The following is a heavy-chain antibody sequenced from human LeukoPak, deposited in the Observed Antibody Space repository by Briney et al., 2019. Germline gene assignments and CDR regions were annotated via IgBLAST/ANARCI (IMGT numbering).Heavy chain of an antibody. D-gene: IGHD2-21*01. J-gene: IGHJ4*02. CDR2: ISDDGTYT. CDR1: GFSFSRHL. V-gene: IGHV3-74*03. CDR3: ASFGISWGSAY. Sequence: PGGSLRLSCAASGFSFSRHLMPWVRQAPGKGLVWVSRISDDGTYTANVDSVEGRFTISRDNVRNTLYLHMNSLRAEDTAVYYCASFGISWGSAYWGQGTLVTVSS.